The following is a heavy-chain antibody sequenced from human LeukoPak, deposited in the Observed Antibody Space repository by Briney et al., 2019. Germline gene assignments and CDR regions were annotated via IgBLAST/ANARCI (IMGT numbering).Heavy chain of an antibody. Sequence: GASVKVSCNASGGTFSSYAISWVRQAPGQGLEWMGGIIPIFGTANYAQKFQGRVTITTDESTSTAYMELSSLRSDDTAVYYCARDLRRYFSSTSCSVNWFDPWGQGTLVTVSS. D-gene: IGHD2-2*01. CDR3: ARDLRRYFSSTSCSVNWFDP. J-gene: IGHJ5*02. CDR2: IIPIFGTA. CDR1: GGTFSSYA. V-gene: IGHV1-69*05.